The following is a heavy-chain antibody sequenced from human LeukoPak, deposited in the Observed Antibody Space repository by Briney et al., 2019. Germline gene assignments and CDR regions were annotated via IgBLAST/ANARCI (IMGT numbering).Heavy chain of an antibody. J-gene: IGHJ4*02. V-gene: IGHV1-69*06. CDR2: IIPIFGTA. D-gene: IGHD3-10*01. CDR1: GGPFSTYA. Sequence: PVKVSCTASGGPFSTYAISWGGQAPGQGLEWMGGIIPIFGTANYAQKFQGRVTITADRSTSTGYMQLSSLRSEDTAVYYCARSNGAVYFDYWGQGTLVTASS. CDR3: ARSNGAVYFDY.